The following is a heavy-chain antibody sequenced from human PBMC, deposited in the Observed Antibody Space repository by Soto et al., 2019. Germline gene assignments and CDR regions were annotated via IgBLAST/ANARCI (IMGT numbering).Heavy chain of an antibody. J-gene: IGHJ3*02. V-gene: IGHV1-69*12. CDR1: GGTFSNHA. D-gene: IGHD6-13*01. CDR3: AREVAADGTFREDVFDI. CDR2: IIPIFTTT. Sequence: QVHLVQSGAEVKKPGSSVKVSCKAPGGTFSNHAINWVRQAPGQGLEWMGRIIPIFTTTNYAQKFQGRVSMTADESTHTAYMELSSLKHDDTAVYYCAREVAADGTFREDVFDIWGQGTLVTVSS.